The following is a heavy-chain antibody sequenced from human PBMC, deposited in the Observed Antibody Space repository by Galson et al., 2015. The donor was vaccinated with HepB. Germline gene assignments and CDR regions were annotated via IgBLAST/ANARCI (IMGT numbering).Heavy chain of an antibody. D-gene: IGHD2-8*02. V-gene: IGHV3-7*01. CDR2: IKQDGSEK. Sequence: SLRLSCAASGFTLSNYWMTWVRQAPGKGLEWVANIKQDGSEKNYVDSVKGRFTISRDNAKNSLYLQMSTLGAEDTAVYYCAREGERGCTGSVCYDHNYYYMDVWGKGTTVTVSS. CDR3: AREGERGCTGSVCYDHNYYYMDV. J-gene: IGHJ6*03. CDR1: GFTLSNYW.